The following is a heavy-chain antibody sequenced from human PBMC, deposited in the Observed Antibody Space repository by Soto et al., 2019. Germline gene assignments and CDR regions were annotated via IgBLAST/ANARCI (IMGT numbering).Heavy chain of an antibody. Sequence: ASVKVSCKASGYTFTSYYMHWVRQAPGQGLEWMGWINPNSGGTNYAQKFQGWVTMTRDTSISTAYMELSRLRSEDTAVYYCARDYYDSAFDIWGQGTMVTVSS. CDR1: GYTFTSYY. CDR3: ARDYYDSAFDI. D-gene: IGHD3-22*01. CDR2: INPNSGGT. J-gene: IGHJ3*02. V-gene: IGHV1-2*04.